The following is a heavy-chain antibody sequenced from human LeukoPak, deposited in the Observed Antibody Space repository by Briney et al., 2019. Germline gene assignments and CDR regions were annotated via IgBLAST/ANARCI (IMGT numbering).Heavy chain of an antibody. CDR1: GASISGSGYY. CDR3: AKSGGYDLIDY. V-gene: IGHV4-39*01. J-gene: IGHJ4*02. CDR2: IYSSGST. D-gene: IGHD1-26*01. Sequence: SETLSLTCTVSGASISGSGYYWGWIRQPPGKGLEWIGSIYSSGSTYYNASLQSRVTISIETSKNQTSLRLNSVTAADTAMYYCAKSGGYDLIDYWGQGTLVTVSS.